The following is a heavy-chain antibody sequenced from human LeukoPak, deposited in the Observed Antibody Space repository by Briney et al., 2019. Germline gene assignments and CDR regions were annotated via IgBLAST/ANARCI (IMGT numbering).Heavy chain of an antibody. Sequence: GGSLRLACAASGFTFSSYSMNWVRQAPGKGLEWVSSISSSSSYIYYADSVKGRFTISRDNAKNSLYLQMNSLRAEDTAVYYCARDRVISSPDFDYWGQGTLVTVSS. CDR3: ARDRVISSPDFDY. CDR2: ISSSSSYI. D-gene: IGHD3-22*01. V-gene: IGHV3-21*01. CDR1: GFTFSSYS. J-gene: IGHJ4*02.